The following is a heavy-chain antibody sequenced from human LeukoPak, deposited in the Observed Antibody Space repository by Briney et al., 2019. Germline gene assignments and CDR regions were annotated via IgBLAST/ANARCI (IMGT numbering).Heavy chain of an antibody. D-gene: IGHD1-26*01. CDR2: ISGSGGST. CDR1: GITLSNYG. CDR3: ARPYSGSSSWFDS. Sequence: GGSLRLSCAVSGITLSNYGMSWLRQAPGKGLEWVAGISGSGGSTNYADSVKGRFTISGDNSKSTLSLQMNSLRGEDTAVYYCARPYSGSSSWFDSWGQGTLVTVSS. J-gene: IGHJ5*01. V-gene: IGHV3-23*01.